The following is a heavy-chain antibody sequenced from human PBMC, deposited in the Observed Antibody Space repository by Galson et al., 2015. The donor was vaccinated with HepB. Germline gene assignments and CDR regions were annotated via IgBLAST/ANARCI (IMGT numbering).Heavy chain of an antibody. V-gene: IGHV1-18*01. CDR2: ISAYTGHT. CDR1: GYTFTSYG. CDR3: ARARRRGIAAAGPDY. J-gene: IGHJ4*02. D-gene: IGHD6-13*01. Sequence: SVKVSCKASGYTFTSYGISWVRQAPGQGLEWMGWISAYTGHTNYAQKLQGRVTMTTDTSTSTAYMEPRSLRSDDTAVYYCARARRRGIAAAGPDYWGQGTLVTVSS.